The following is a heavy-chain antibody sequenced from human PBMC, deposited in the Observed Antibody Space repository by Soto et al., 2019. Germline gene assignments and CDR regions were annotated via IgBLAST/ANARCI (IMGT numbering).Heavy chain of an antibody. CDR3: ARHQSHSSSYVDP. Sequence: SETLSLTCTVSGGSISSSSYYWGWIRQPPGKGLEWIGSIYYSGSTYYNPSLKSRVTKSVDTSKKQFSLKLSSVTAADTAVYYCARHQSHSSSYVDPWGQGTLVTVSS. CDR1: GGSISSSSYY. D-gene: IGHD6-13*01. J-gene: IGHJ5*02. V-gene: IGHV4-39*01. CDR2: IYYSGST.